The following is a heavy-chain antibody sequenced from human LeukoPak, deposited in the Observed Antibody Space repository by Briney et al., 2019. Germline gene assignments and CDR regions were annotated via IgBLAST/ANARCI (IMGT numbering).Heavy chain of an antibody. CDR1: GFTLSNYE. Sequence: GGSLRLSCAASGFTLSNYEMNWVRQAPGKGLEWVSSISSSSSYIYYADSVKGRFTISRDNAKNSLYLQMNSLRAEDTAVYYCARDGRRAAAPFDPWGQGTLVTVSS. V-gene: IGHV3-21*01. D-gene: IGHD6-13*01. CDR2: ISSSSSYI. J-gene: IGHJ5*02. CDR3: ARDGRRAAAPFDP.